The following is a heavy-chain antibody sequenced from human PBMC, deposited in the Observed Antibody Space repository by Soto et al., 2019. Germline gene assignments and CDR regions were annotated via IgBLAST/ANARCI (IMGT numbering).Heavy chain of an antibody. V-gene: IGHV4-39*01. D-gene: IGHD6-13*01. CDR1: GGSISSSSYY. CDR2: IYYSGST. Sequence: SETLSLTCTVSGGSISSSSYYWGWIRQPPGKGLEWIGSIYYSGSTYYNPSLKSRVTISVDTSKNQFSLKLSSVTAADTAVYYCARVKGYSSHPRYYYGMDVWGQGTTVTVSS. CDR3: ARVKGYSSHPRYYYGMDV. J-gene: IGHJ6*02.